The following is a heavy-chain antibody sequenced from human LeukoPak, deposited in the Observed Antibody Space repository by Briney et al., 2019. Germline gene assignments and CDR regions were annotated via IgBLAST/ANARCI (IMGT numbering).Heavy chain of an antibody. J-gene: IGHJ5*02. CDR2: INHSGST. D-gene: IGHD2-2*01. V-gene: IGHV4-34*01. CDR1: GGSISGYY. CDR3: ARGSPYCSSTSCYFNWFDP. Sequence: PSETLSLTCAVYGGSISGYYWSWIRQPPGKGLEWIGEINHSGSTNYNPSLKSRVTISVDTSKNQFSLKLSSVTAADTAVYYCARGSPYCSSTSCYFNWFDPWGQGTLVTVSS.